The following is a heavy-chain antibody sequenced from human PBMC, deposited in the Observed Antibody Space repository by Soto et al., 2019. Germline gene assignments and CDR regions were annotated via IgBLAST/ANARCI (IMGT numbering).Heavy chain of an antibody. J-gene: IGHJ4*02. CDR2: INPNSGGT. CDR3: ARDQAITMVRGVPAY. D-gene: IGHD3-10*01. CDR1: GYTFTGYY. V-gene: IGHV1-2*02. Sequence: ASVKVSCKASGYTFTGYYMHWVRQAPGQGLEWMGWINPNSGGTNYAQKFQGRVTMTRDTSIRTAYMELSRLRSDDTAVYYCARDQAITMVRGVPAYWGQGTPVTVSS.